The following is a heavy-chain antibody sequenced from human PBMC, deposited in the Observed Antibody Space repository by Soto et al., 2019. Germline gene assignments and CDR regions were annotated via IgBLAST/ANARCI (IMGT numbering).Heavy chain of an antibody. CDR3: ARDGYCSDGSCYSVPVLAY. CDR2: IWYDGSNK. Sequence: QVQLVESGGGVVQPGRSLRLSCAASGFTFSSYGMHWVRQAPGKGLEWVAVIWYDGSNKYYADSVKGQFTISRDNSKNTLYLQMNSLIAEDTAVYYCARDGYCSDGSCYSVPVLAYWGQETLVTVSS. J-gene: IGHJ4*02. CDR1: GFTFSSYG. D-gene: IGHD2-15*01. V-gene: IGHV3-33*01.